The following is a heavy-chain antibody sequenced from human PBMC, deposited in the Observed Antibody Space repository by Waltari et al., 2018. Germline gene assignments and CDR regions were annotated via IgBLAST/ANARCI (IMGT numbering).Heavy chain of an antibody. D-gene: IGHD4-17*01. V-gene: IGHV3-30*18. J-gene: IGHJ6*03. CDR1: GFTFSSYG. CDR3: AKDYGDYVFYYYYMDV. Sequence: QVQLVESGGGVVQPGRSLRLSCAASGFTFSSYGMHWVRQAPGKGLEWVAVISYDGSNKYYADSVKGRFTISRDKSKNTLYLQMNSLRAEDTAVYYCAKDYGDYVFYYYYMDVWGKGTTVTVSS. CDR2: ISYDGSNK.